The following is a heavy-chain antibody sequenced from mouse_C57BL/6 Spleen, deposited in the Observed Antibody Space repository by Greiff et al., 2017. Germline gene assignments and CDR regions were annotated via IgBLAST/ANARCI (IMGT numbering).Heavy chain of an antibody. Sequence: VKLQESGAELVKPGASVKMSCKASGYTFTTYPIEWMKQNHGKSLEWIGNFHPYNDDTKYNEKFKGKATLTVEKSSSTVYLELSRLTSDDSAVYYCARGDGYYAFFDYWGQGTTLTVSS. CDR1: GYTFTTYP. CDR2: FHPYNDDT. J-gene: IGHJ2*01. V-gene: IGHV1-47*01. D-gene: IGHD2-3*01. CDR3: ARGDGYYAFFDY.